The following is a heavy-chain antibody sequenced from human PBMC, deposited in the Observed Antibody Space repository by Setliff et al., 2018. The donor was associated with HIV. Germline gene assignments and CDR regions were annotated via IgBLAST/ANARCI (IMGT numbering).Heavy chain of an antibody. J-gene: IGHJ5*02. D-gene: IGHD3-22*01. CDR1: GYTFTSYG. Sequence: ASVKVSCKASGYTFTSYGISWVRQAPGQGLEWMGWISAYNGNTDYAQKFQGRVIMTRNTSISTAYMELTSLRSEDTAVYYCAINDRTYFYDSSGYYGNWFDPWGQGTLVTVSS. V-gene: IGHV1-18*01. CDR3: AINDRTYFYDSSGYYGNWFDP. CDR2: ISAYNGNT.